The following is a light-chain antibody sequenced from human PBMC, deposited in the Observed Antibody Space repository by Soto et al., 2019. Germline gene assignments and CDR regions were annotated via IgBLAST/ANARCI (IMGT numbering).Light chain of an antibody. CDR1: SSNIGNNY. J-gene: IGLJ2*01. V-gene: IGLV1-51*01. CDR3: ATWDGSLPGEV. Sequence: QSVLTQSPSVSAAPGQKVTISCSGSSSNIGNNYVSWYQQLPGTAPKLLLYDNNKRPSGIPDRVSGSNSGTSGTLDITGLQTGDEADYYCATWDGSLPGEVFGGGTKLTVL. CDR2: DNN.